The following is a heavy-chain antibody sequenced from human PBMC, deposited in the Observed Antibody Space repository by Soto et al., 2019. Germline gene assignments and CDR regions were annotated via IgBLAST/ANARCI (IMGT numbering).Heavy chain of an antibody. J-gene: IGHJ4*02. D-gene: IGHD2-2*01. Sequence: QVQLVQSGAERKKPGASVKVSCKASGYTFTGYYIHWVRQAPGQGLECMGWINPHNVATLYTQAFKVRVTMTGDTAIITAYMDLRSLTSDYSAVYYCARVVNTAAVPIDSWGQGTLVTVAS. V-gene: IGHV1-2*02. CDR1: GYTFTGYY. CDR2: INPHNVAT. CDR3: ARVVNTAAVPIDS.